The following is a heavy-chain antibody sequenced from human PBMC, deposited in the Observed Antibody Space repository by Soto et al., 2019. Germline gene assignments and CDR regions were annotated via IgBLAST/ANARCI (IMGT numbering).Heavy chain of an antibody. CDR2: IVVGSGNT. D-gene: IGHD6-13*01. V-gene: IGHV1-58*01. CDR3: AAVGPPGYSSSWYRDYYYGMDV. CDR1: AFTFTSSA. J-gene: IGHJ6*02. Sequence: GKVSCKASAFTFTSSAVQWVRQARGQRLEWIGWIVVGSGNTNYAQKFQERVTITRDMSTSTAYMELSSLRSEDTAVYYCAAVGPPGYSSSWYRDYYYGMDVWGQGTTVTVSS.